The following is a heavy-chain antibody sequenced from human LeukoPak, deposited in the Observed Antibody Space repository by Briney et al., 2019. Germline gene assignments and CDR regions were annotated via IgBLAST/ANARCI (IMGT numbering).Heavy chain of an antibody. CDR1: GFTFSSYA. J-gene: IGHJ6*02. CDR2: ISYDGSNK. Sequence: GGSLRLSCAASGFTFSSYAMHWVRQAPGKGLEGVAVISYDGSNKYYADSVKGRFTISRDNSKNTLYLQMNSLRAEDTVVYYWVRASESTDYYFSSGYYSYYYYGMDVWGQGTTVTVSS. CDR3: VRASESTDYYFSSGYYSYYYYGMDV. D-gene: IGHD3-3*01. V-gene: IGHV3-30-3*01.